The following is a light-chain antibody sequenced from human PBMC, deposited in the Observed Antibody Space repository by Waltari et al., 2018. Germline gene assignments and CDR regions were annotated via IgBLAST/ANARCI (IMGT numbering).Light chain of an antibody. CDR2: RNN. Sequence: QSVLTQPPSASGTPGQRVTISCSGSSSNIGSNYVYWYQQFPGTAPKLLVYRNNERPSGVPDRISGSKSGTSASLAISGLRSEDEADYYCATWDGSLTAWVFGGGTKLTVL. CDR1: SSNIGSNY. J-gene: IGLJ3*02. V-gene: IGLV1-47*01. CDR3: ATWDGSLTAWV.